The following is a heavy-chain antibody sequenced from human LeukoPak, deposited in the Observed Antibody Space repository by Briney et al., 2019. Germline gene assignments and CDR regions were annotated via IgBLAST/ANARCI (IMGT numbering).Heavy chain of an antibody. CDR3: AKDADDYGDFYYYFDY. Sequence: GGSLRLSCAASGFTFSSYSMNWVRQAPGKGREWVSAMSSSDDGRYYAASVRGRFTISRDTSRSTLYLQTNSLRAEDAAVYYCAKDADDYGDFYYYFDYWGQGTLVTVSS. J-gene: IGHJ4*02. CDR2: MSSSDDGR. CDR1: GFTFSSYS. V-gene: IGHV3-23*01. D-gene: IGHD4-17*01.